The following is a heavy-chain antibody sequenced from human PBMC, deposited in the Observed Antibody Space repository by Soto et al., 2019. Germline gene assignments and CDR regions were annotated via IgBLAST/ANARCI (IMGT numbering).Heavy chain of an antibody. D-gene: IGHD2-8*01. J-gene: IGHJ4*02. V-gene: IGHV1-69*04. CDR1: GGTFRNYP. CDR2: IFPLTDIP. Sequence: SVKVSCKASGGTFRNYPINWVRQAPGQGLEWMGSIFPLTDIPDYAQNFQARLTISADKSTSTAYMELSSLTSDDTAMYFCARGPLVVLNYFEAWGKGTLVTVSS. CDR3: ARGPLVVLNYFEA.